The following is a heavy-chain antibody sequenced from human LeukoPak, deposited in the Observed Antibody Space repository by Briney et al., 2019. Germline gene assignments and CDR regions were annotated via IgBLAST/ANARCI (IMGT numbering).Heavy chain of an antibody. D-gene: IGHD4-17*01. CDR1: GGSFSSSY. Sequence: SETLSLTCTVSGGSFSSSYWSWIRRPPGKGLEWIGYIYYSGSTNYNPSLKSRVTISVDTSKNQFSLKLSSVTAADTAVYYCAREPAYGDYPGWFDYWGQGTLVTVSP. CDR3: AREPAYGDYPGWFDY. J-gene: IGHJ4*02. CDR2: IYYSGST. V-gene: IGHV4-59*01.